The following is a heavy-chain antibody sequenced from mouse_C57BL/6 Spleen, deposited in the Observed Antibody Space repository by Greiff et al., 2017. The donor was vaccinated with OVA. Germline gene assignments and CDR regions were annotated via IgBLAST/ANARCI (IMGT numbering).Heavy chain of an antibody. CDR3: TRDGGPYYYGSSFDY. CDR1: GFTFSSYA. CDR2: ISSGGDYI. D-gene: IGHD1-1*01. J-gene: IGHJ2*01. V-gene: IGHV5-9-1*02. Sequence: DVQLVESGEGLVKPGGSLKLSCAASGFTFSSYAMSWVRQTPEKRLEWVAYISSGGDYIYYADTVKGRFTISRDNARNTLYLQMSSLKSEDTAMYYCTRDGGPYYYGSSFDYWGQGTTLTVSS.